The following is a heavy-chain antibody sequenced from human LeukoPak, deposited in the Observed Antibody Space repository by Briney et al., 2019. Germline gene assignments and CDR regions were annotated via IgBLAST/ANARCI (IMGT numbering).Heavy chain of an antibody. CDR1: DFDFSSPA. CDR2: IGISGTKT. D-gene: IGHD4-17*01. CDR3: ANEIRPNDY. V-gene: IGHV3-23*01. J-gene: IGHJ4*02. Sequence: PGGSLRLSCAASDFDFSSPAMTWVRQAPGKGLEWVSAIGISGTKTYYGDSVKGRFLISRDNSKNTLYLQMNSLRVEDTAVYFCANEIRPNDYWGQGTLVTVAS.